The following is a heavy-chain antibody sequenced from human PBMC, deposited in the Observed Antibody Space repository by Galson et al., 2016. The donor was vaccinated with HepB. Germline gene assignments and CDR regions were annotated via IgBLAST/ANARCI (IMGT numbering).Heavy chain of an antibody. Sequence: SLRLSCAASGFTFSKYKLNWVRQAPEKGLEWVSSISSSSSNIYYADSVKGRFIISRDNAKNTLYLQMNSLRTEDTAVYYCARRPVIVPSAGVYYYYGLDVWGQGTTVTVSS. J-gene: IGHJ6*02. CDR1: GFTFSKYK. CDR3: ARRPVIVPSAGVYYYYGLDV. CDR2: ISSSSSNI. V-gene: IGHV3-21*01. D-gene: IGHD2-2*01.